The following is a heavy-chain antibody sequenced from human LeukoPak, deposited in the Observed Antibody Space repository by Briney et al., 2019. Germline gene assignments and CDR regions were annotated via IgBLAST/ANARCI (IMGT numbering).Heavy chain of an antibody. J-gene: IGHJ5*02. CDR3: ARDLDDYYDSTPHHWFDP. D-gene: IGHD3-22*01. Sequence: SVKVSCKASGGTFSSYAISWVRQAPGQGLERMGGIIPIFGTANYAQKFQGRVTITTDESTSTAYMELSSLRSEDTAVYYCARDLDDYYDSTPHHWFDPWGQGTLVTVSS. CDR2: IIPIFGTA. V-gene: IGHV1-69*05. CDR1: GGTFSSYA.